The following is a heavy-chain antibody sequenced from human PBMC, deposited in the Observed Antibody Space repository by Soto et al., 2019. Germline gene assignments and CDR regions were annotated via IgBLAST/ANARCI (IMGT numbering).Heavy chain of an antibody. D-gene: IGHD2-21*02. Sequence: QIQLVESGGGVVQPGRSLRLSCTASGFTFSRNGMHWVRQAPGKGLEWVAVISHDRRNIYYADSVKGRFTISRDNSKNTQYLQMDRLTAEDTAVYFCAKDRDRSGSVDEWGHGTLVTVSS. CDR3: AKDRDRSGSVDE. CDR1: GFTFSRNG. J-gene: IGHJ4*01. V-gene: IGHV3-30*18. CDR2: ISHDRRNI.